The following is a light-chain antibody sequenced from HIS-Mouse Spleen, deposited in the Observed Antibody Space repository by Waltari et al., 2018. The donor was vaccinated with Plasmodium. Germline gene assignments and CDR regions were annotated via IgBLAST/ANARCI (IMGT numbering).Light chain of an antibody. CDR3: QQLNSYPLFT. J-gene: IGKJ3*01. V-gene: IGKV1-9*01. CDR2: PAS. CDR1: QGISSY. Sequence: DIQLTQSPSFLSASVGDRVPITCRASQGISSYLAWYQQKPGKAPNLLIYPASTLQSGVPPRFSGSGSGTEFTLTISSLQPEDFATYYCQQLNSYPLFTFGPGTKVDIK.